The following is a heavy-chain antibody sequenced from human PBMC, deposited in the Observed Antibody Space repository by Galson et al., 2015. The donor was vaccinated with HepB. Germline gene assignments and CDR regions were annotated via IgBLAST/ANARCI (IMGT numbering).Heavy chain of an antibody. CDR3: KVAFDI. J-gene: IGHJ3*02. CDR2: IRSKAYGGTT. CDR1: GFTFGDYA. Sequence: SLRLSCAASGFTFGDYAMSWVRQAPGKGLEWVGFIRSKAYGGTTEYAASVKGRFTISRDDSKSIAYLQMNSLKTEDTAVYYCKVAFDIWGQGTMVTVSS. V-gene: IGHV3-49*04.